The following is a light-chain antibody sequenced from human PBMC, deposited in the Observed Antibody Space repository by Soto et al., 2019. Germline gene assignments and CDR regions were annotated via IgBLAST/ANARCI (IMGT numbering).Light chain of an antibody. V-gene: IGKV3-15*01. J-gene: IGKJ1*01. CDR1: QSVSTN. Sequence: VMTQSPATLSVSPWEIAALSCRASQSVSTNLAWYQQKPGQPPRLLIYFASTRATAVPARFTAGGSGTEFTLTISSLQSDDLAVYYCQQYDKWPRTFGQGTKVDIK. CDR3: QQYDKWPRT. CDR2: FAS.